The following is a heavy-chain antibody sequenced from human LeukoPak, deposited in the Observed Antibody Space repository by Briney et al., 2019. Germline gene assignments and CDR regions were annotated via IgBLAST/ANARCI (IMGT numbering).Heavy chain of an antibody. CDR2: IYHSGST. CDR1: GYSISSGYY. V-gene: IGHV4-38-2*01. CDR3: ARQGQYYYDSSGPDAFDI. D-gene: IGHD3-22*01. Sequence: SETLSLTCAVSGYSISSGYYWGWIRQPPGKGLEWIGSIYHSGSTYYNPSLKSRVTISVDTSKNQFSLKLSSVTAADTAVYYCARQGQYYYDSSGPDAFDIWGQGTMVTVSS. J-gene: IGHJ3*02.